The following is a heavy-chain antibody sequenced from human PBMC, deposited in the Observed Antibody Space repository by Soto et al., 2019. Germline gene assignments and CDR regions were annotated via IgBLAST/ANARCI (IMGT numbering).Heavy chain of an antibody. D-gene: IGHD4-4*01. Sequence: GASVKVSCKASGYTFTSYYMHWVRQAPGQGLEWMGIINPSGGSTSYAQKFQGRVTMTRDTSTSTVYMELSSLRAEDTAVYYCAKARDSSFYYYGMDVWGQGTTVTVSS. V-gene: IGHV1-46*01. J-gene: IGHJ6*02. CDR2: INPSGGST. CDR1: GYTFTSYY. CDR3: AKARDSSFYYYGMDV.